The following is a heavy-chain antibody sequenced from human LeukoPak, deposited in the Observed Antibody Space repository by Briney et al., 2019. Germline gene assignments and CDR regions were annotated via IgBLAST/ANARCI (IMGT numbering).Heavy chain of an antibody. CDR2: ISGRGDST. V-gene: IGHV3-23*01. CDR3: AKAIAAPVWYFDL. Sequence: GGSLRLSCAASVFTFSSYAMSCVREALGKGLEWVSAISGRGDSTYYAESVKGRFTISRDNSRNTLYLQMNTLRAEDTAVYYCAKAIAAPVWYFDLWGRGTLVTVSS. CDR1: VFTFSSYA. J-gene: IGHJ2*01. D-gene: IGHD6-13*01.